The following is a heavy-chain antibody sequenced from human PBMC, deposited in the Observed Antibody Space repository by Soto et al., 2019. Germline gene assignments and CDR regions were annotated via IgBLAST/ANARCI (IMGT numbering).Heavy chain of an antibody. J-gene: IGHJ5*01. CDR1: GYTFTSYG. CDR2: ISAYNGNT. CDR3: ARDRVAVAENLFAF. V-gene: IGHV1-18*04. D-gene: IGHD6-19*01. Sequence: ASVKLSCTASGYTFTSYGISWVRQAPGQGLEWMGWISAYNGNTNYAQKLQGRVTMTTDTSTSTAYMELRSLRSDDTAVYYWARDRVAVAENLFAFWGQGTPVTVSS.